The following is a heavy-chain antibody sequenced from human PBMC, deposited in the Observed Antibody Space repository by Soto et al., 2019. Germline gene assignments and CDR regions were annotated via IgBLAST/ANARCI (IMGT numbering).Heavy chain of an antibody. D-gene: IGHD5-12*01. CDR3: ARDRGYGGNSYYYYYSMDV. V-gene: IGHV1-3*01. CDR1: GYTFTSYA. CDR2: INAGNGNT. Sequence: ASVKVSCKASGYTFTSYAMHWVRQAPGQRLEWMGWINAGNGNTKYSQKFQGRVTITRDTSASTAYMELSSLRSEDTAVYYCARDRGYGGNSYYYYYSMDVWGQGNTVTVSS. J-gene: IGHJ6*02.